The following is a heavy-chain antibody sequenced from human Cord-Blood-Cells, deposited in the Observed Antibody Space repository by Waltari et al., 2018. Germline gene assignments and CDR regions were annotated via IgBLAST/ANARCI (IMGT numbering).Heavy chain of an antibody. CDR3: ARDLNLGYCSGGSCYSGGGMDV. CDR1: GCSISSGGYY. D-gene: IGHD2-15*01. V-gene: IGHV4-31*03. Sequence: QVQLQESGPGLVKPSQTLSLTCTVSGCSISSGGYYWSWIRQHPGKGLEWIGYIYYSGSTYYNPSLKSRVTISVDTSKNQFSLKLSSVTAADTAVYYCARDLNLGYCSGGSCYSGGGMDVWGQGTTVTVSS. CDR2: IYYSGST. J-gene: IGHJ6*02.